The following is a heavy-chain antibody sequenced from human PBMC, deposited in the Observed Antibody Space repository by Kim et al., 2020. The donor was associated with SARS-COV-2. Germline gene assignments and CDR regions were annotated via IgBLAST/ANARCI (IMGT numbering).Heavy chain of an antibody. Sequence: GGSLRLSCAASGFTFSSYWMSWVRQAPGKGLEWVANIKQDGSEKYYVDSVKGRFTISRDNAKNSLYLQMNSLRAEDTAVYYCARERLWFGEPDAFDIWGQGTMVTVSS. J-gene: IGHJ3*02. CDR1: GFTFSSYW. CDR3: ARERLWFGEPDAFDI. V-gene: IGHV3-7*03. CDR2: IKQDGSEK. D-gene: IGHD3-10*01.